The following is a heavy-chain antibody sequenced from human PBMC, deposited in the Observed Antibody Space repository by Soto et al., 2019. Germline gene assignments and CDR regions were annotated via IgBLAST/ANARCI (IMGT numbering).Heavy chain of an antibody. Sequence: GASVKGSCKASGGTFSSYAISWVRQAPGQGLEWMGGIIPIFGTANYAQKFQGRVTITADESTSTAYMELSSLRSEDTAVYYWAESGSPTRMAFDIWGQGTRVTVAS. V-gene: IGHV1-69*13. D-gene: IGHD1-26*01. CDR1: GGTFSSYA. J-gene: IGHJ3*02. CDR2: IIPIFGTA. CDR3: AESGSPTRMAFDI.